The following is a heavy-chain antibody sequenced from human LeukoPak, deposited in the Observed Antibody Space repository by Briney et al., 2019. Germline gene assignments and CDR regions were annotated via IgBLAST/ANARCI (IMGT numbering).Heavy chain of an antibody. D-gene: IGHD6-13*01. Sequence: ASVKVPCTASGYTLTSYGISWVRQAPGQGLESMGWISAYNGNTNYAQKLQGRVTMTTDKSTSTAYMEQRSLRSDDTAVYYCAREYVVRGSKNWFDPWGQGTMVTVSS. CDR3: AREYVVRGSKNWFDP. CDR1: GYTLTSYG. J-gene: IGHJ5*02. V-gene: IGHV1-18*01. CDR2: ISAYNGNT.